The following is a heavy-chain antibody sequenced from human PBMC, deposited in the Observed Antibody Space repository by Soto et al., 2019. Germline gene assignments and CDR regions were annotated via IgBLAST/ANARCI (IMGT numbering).Heavy chain of an antibody. CDR1: GYTFTSYG. Sequence: RASVKVSCKASGYTFTSYGISWVRQAPGQGLEWMGWISAYNGNTNYAQKLQGRVTMTTDTSTSTAYMELRSLRSDDTAVYYCARVGGSYSGLVYGMDVWGQGTTVTVSS. D-gene: IGHD1-26*01. V-gene: IGHV1-18*04. CDR3: ARVGGSYSGLVYGMDV. J-gene: IGHJ6*02. CDR2: ISAYNGNT.